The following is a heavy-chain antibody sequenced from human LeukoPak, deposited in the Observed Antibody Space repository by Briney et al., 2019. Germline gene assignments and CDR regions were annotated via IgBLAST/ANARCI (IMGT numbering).Heavy chain of an antibody. J-gene: IGHJ6*03. CDR1: GFTVSSNY. D-gene: IGHD2-2*01. V-gene: IGHV3-53*05. Sequence: GGSLRLSCAASGFTVSSNYMSWVRQAPGKGLEWVSVIYTGGDTYYADSVKGRFTVSRDYSKNTLYLQMNGLRSEDTAVYYCVRETCSSASCFSSKYYYYYMDVWGKGTTVTVYS. CDR2: IYTGGDT. CDR3: VRETCSSASCFSSKYYYYYMDV.